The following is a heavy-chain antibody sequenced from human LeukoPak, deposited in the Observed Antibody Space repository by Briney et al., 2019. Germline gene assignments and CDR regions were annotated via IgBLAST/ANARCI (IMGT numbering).Heavy chain of an antibody. CDR1: GGSFSGYY. CDR3: ARDPAPYWSGGSCYSGGRFDY. V-gene: IGHV4-34*01. J-gene: IGHJ4*02. CDR2: INHSGST. D-gene: IGHD2-15*01. Sequence: SETLSLTCAVYGGSFSGYYWDWVRQPPGRGLEWIGEINHSGSTNYNPSLKSRVTISVDTSKKQLSLKLSSVTAADTAVYYCARDPAPYWSGGSCYSGGRFDYWGEGTLVTVSS.